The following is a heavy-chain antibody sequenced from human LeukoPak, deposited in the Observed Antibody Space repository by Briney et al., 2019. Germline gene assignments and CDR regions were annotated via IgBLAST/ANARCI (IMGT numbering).Heavy chain of an antibody. D-gene: IGHD2-8*01. Sequence: GGSLRLSCAASGFTFDGYGMSWVRQGPGKGLEWVSGAYWNGVSTGYADSVKGRFTISRDNAKNSLYLQMNSLRAEDTAVYYCARATRGMVYAYNAFDIWGQGTMVTVSS. CDR2: AYWNGVST. CDR1: GFTFDGYG. CDR3: ARATRGMVYAYNAFDI. V-gene: IGHV3-20*04. J-gene: IGHJ3*02.